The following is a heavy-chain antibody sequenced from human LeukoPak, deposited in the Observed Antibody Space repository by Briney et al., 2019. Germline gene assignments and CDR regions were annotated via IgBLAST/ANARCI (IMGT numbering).Heavy chain of an antibody. V-gene: IGHV4-31*03. CDR3: ARGTISYYYGSGSCWFDP. CDR1: GGSISSGGYY. CDR2: IYYSGST. Sequence: PSQTLSLTCTVSGGSISSGGYYWSWIRQHPGKGLEWIEYIYYSGSTYYNPSLKSRVTISVDTSKNQFSLKLSSVTAADTAVYYCARGTISYYYGSGSCWFDPWGQGTLVTVSS. D-gene: IGHD3-10*01. J-gene: IGHJ5*02.